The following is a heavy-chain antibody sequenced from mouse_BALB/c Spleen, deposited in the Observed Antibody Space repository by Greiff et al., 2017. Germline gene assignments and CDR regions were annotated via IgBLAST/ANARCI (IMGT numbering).Heavy chain of an antibody. Sequence: EVKLVESGGGLVQPGGSRKLSCAASGFTFSSFGMHWVRQAPEKGLEWVAYISSGSSTIYYADTVKGRFIISRDNPKNTLFLQMTSLRSEDTAMYYCARSRTGSYAMDYWGQGTSVTVSS. CDR2: ISSGSSTI. D-gene: IGHD4-1*01. V-gene: IGHV5-17*02. J-gene: IGHJ4*01. CDR1: GFTFSSFG. CDR3: ARSRTGSYAMDY.